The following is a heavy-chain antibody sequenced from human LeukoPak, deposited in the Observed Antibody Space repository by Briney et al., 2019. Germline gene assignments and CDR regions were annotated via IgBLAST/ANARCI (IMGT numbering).Heavy chain of an antibody. CDR1: GFTFSSYG. V-gene: IGHV3-30*02. J-gene: IGHJ4*02. CDR3: AKGLMVRGVPRQGSDY. CDR2: IRYDGSNK. Sequence: GGSLRLSCAASGFTFSSYGMHWVRQAPGKGLEWVAFIRYDGSNKYYADSVKGRFTISRDNSKNTLYLQMNSLRAEDTAVYYCAKGLMVRGVPRQGSDYWGQGTLVTVSS. D-gene: IGHD3-10*01.